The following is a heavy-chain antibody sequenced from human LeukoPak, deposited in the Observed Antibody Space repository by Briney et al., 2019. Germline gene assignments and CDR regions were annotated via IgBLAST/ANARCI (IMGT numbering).Heavy chain of an antibody. CDR2: INHSGST. CDR3: ARELIGGTVTPGL. CDR1: GGSFSGYY. J-gene: IGHJ4*02. V-gene: IGHV4-34*01. D-gene: IGHD4-17*01. Sequence: SETLSLTCAVYGGSFSGYYWSWIRQPPGKGLEWIGEINHSGSTNYNPSLKSRVTISVDTSKNQFSLKLSSVTAADTAVYYCARELIGGTVTPGLWGQGTLVTVSS.